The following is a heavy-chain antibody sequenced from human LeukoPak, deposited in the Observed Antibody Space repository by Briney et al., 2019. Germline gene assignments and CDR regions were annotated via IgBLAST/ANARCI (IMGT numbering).Heavy chain of an antibody. CDR3: ARAGGVGSGWRYYYYYYGMDV. J-gene: IGHJ6*02. CDR2: MNPNSGNT. D-gene: IGHD6-19*01. V-gene: IGHV1-8*01. CDR1: GYTFTSYD. Sequence: GASVKVSCKASGYTFTSYDINWVRQVTGQGLEWMGWMNPNSGNTGYAQKFQGRVTMTRNTSISIAYMELSSLRSEDTAVYYCARAGGVGSGWRYYYYYYGMDVWGQGTTVTVSS.